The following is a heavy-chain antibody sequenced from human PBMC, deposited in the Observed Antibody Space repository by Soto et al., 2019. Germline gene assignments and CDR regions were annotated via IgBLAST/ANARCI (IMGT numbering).Heavy chain of an antibody. J-gene: IGHJ6*02. V-gene: IGHV3-23*01. CDR3: AKSGVAADDYYYYYGMDV. D-gene: IGHD2-2*01. Sequence: GGSLRLSCAASGFTFSSYAMSWVRQAPGKGLEWVSAISGSGGSTYYADSVKGRFTISRDNSKNTLYLQMNSLRAEDTAVYYCAKSGVAADDYYYYYGMDVWGQGTTVTVSS. CDR1: GFTFSSYA. CDR2: ISGSGGST.